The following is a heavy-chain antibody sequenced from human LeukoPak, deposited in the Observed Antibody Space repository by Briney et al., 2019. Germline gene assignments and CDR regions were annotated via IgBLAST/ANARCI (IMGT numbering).Heavy chain of an antibody. J-gene: IGHJ4*02. D-gene: IGHD3-10*01. CDR1: EFTFDNYA. Sequence: PGGSLRLSCAASEFTFDNYAMSWVRQAPGKGLEWVSVISGSGYYSYYADSVKGRFTVSRDNSKTTLYLQMNSLRADDTAVYYCARVWFGYFFQWGQGALVIVSS. V-gene: IGHV3-23*01. CDR2: ISGSGYYS. CDR3: ARVWFGYFFQ.